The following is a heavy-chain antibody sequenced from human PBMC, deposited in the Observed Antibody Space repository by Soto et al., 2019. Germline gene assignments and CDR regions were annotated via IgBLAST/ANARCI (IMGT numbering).Heavy chain of an antibody. Sequence: GGSLRLSCAASGVTFSSYSMNWVRQAPGKGLEWVSSISSSSSYIYYADSVKGRFTISRDNAKNSLYLQMNSLRAEDTAVYYSARDPFYDILTGPTPGAFDIWGQGTMVTVSS. D-gene: IGHD3-9*01. V-gene: IGHV3-21*01. CDR3: ARDPFYDILTGPTPGAFDI. CDR1: GVTFSSYS. CDR2: ISSSSSYI. J-gene: IGHJ3*02.